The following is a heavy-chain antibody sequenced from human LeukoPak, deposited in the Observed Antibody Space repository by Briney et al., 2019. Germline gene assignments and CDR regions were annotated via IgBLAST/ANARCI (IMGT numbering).Heavy chain of an antibody. D-gene: IGHD3-22*01. CDR2: IYYSGST. Sequence: SETLSLTCTVSGGSISSYYWSWIRQPPGKGLEWIGYIYYSGSTNYNPSLKSRVTILVDTSKNQFSLKLSSVTAADTAVYYCARVGYDSSGYYLFDYWGQGTLVTVSS. CDR3: ARVGYDSSGYYLFDY. CDR1: GGSISSYY. V-gene: IGHV4-59*01. J-gene: IGHJ4*02.